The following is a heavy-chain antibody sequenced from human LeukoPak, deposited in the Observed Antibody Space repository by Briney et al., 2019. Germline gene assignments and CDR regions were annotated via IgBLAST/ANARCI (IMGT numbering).Heavy chain of an antibody. Sequence: GGSLRLSCAASGFTFSNYDMTWVRQAPGKGLEWVSTLSDSGGSTYYADSVKGRFTISRDNSQNTLYLQMNSLRAEDTAVYYCAKRRYCGSGPLDIWGQGTMVTVSS. CDR1: GFTFSNYD. CDR2: LSDSGGST. CDR3: AKRRYCGSGPLDI. V-gene: IGHV3-23*01. J-gene: IGHJ3*02. D-gene: IGHD3-10*01.